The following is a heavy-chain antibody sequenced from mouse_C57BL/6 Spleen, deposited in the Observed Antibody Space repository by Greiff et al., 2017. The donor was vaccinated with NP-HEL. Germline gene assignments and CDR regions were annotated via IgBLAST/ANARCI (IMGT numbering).Heavy chain of an antibody. J-gene: IGHJ1*03. CDR2: IYPRSGNT. D-gene: IGHD1-1*01. CDR3: ARVNYYGSSLAHWYFDV. V-gene: IGHV1-81*01. CDR1: GYTFTSYG. Sequence: QVQLQQSGAELARPGASVKLSCKASGYTFTSYGISWVKQRTGQGLEWIGEIYPRSGNTYYNAKFKGKATLTADKSSSTAYMELRSLTSEDSAVYFCARVNYYGSSLAHWYFDVWGTGTTVTVSS.